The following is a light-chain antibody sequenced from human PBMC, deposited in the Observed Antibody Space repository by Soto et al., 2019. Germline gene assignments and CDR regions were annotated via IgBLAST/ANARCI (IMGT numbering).Light chain of an antibody. J-gene: IGKJ4*01. CDR3: QQRSAWPLT. CDR2: DTF. Sequence: EIVLTQSPATLSLSPGERATLSCRASQSVGNFIAWYQQKPGQAPRLLIYDTFNRFTGIPARFSGSGSGTDFTLSINSLEPEDSAVYYCQQRSAWPLTFGGGPRVEIK. CDR1: QSVGNF. V-gene: IGKV3-11*01.